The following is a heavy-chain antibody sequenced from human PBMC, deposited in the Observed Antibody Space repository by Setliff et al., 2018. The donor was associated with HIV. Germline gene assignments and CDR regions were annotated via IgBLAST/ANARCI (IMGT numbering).Heavy chain of an antibody. J-gene: IGHJ4*02. CDR1: GFTFDDYG. V-gene: IGHV3-21*01. CDR3: ARARGSPTSYFDY. CDR2: ISSSSSYI. D-gene: IGHD1-26*01. Sequence: PGGSLRLSCAASGFTFDDYGMSWVRQAPGKGLEWVSCISSSSSYIYYADSVKGRFTISRDNAKNSLYLQMNSLRAEDTAVYYCARARGSPTSYFDYWGQGTLVTVS.